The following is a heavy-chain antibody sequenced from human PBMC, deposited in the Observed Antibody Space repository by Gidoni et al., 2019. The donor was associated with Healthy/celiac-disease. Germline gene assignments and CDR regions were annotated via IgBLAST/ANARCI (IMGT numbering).Heavy chain of an antibody. Sequence: QVQLQQWGAGLLKPSETLSLTCAVYGGSFSGYYWSWIRQPPGKGLEWIGEINHSGSTNYNPSLKSRVTISVDTSKNQFSLKLSSVTAADTAVYYCARGRSQFVVVVAATRERGMDVWGQGTTVTVSS. V-gene: IGHV4-34*01. CDR3: ARGRSQFVVVVAATRERGMDV. CDR2: INHSGST. D-gene: IGHD2-15*01. CDR1: GGSFSGYY. J-gene: IGHJ6*02.